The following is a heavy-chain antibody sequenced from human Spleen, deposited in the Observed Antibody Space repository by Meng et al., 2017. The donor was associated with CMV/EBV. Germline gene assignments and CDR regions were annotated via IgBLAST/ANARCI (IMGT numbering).Heavy chain of an antibody. V-gene: IGHV4-38-2*02. J-gene: IGHJ4*02. Sequence: SETLSLTCTVSGYSISSGPYWGWIRQPPGKGLEWIGNVYHTGSTNHNPSLKSRVTMSVDASKNQFSLKLSSVTAADTAVYYCVRGTYFGDFDNWGQGTLVTVSS. CDR1: GYSISSGPY. CDR3: VRGTYFGDFDN. CDR2: VYHTGST. D-gene: IGHD3-10*01.